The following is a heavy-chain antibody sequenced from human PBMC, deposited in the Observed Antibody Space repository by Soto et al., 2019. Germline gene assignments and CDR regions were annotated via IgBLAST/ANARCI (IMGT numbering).Heavy chain of an antibody. CDR1: GLTFSNFW. V-gene: IGHV3-74*03. D-gene: IGHD6-19*01. CDR2: INSDGSST. Sequence: EVQLVQSGGGLVQPGGSLRLSCAASGLTFSNFWMHWVRQVTGKGLVWVSRINSDGSSTMYRDSVKGRFTIFRYNAKNTLFLQMSSLRAEDTSVYYCTRDPAPIGWYDYWGQGTLVTVSS. CDR3: TRDPAPIGWYDY. J-gene: IGHJ4*02.